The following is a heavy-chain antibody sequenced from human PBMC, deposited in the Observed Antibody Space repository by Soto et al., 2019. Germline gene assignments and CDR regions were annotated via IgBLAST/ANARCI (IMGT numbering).Heavy chain of an antibody. CDR2: MYYRGST. CDR1: GDSISSSY. J-gene: IGHJ5*02. V-gene: IGHV4-59*08. Sequence: QVQLQESGPGLVKPSETLSLTCTVSGDSISSSYWSWIRQPPGKGLEWIGYMYYRGSTSYNPSLNSRVTLSVDTSKNQFFLKLSFVTAADTAVYYCARHRALNWFDPWGQGTLVTVSS. CDR3: ARHRALNWFDP.